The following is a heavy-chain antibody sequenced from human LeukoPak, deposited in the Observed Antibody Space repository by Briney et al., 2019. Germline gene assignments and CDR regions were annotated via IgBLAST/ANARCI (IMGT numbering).Heavy chain of an antibody. J-gene: IGHJ4*02. Sequence: GASVKVSCKASGGTFSSYAISWVRQAPGQGLEWMGRIIPILGIANYAQKFQGRVTITADKSTSTAYMELSSLRSEDTAVYYCARVEGIGATMGDWGQGTLVTVSS. CDR1: GGTFSSYA. CDR3: ARVEGIGATMGD. V-gene: IGHV1-69*04. CDR2: IIPILGIA. D-gene: IGHD5-12*01.